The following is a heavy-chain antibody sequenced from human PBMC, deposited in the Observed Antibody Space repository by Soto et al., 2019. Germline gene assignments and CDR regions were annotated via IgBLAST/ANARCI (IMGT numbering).Heavy chain of an antibody. V-gene: IGHV1-18*01. CDR1: GYTFSTYG. D-gene: IGHD2-2*02. Sequence: SVKVSCKASGYTFSTYGITWVRQAPVQGLEWMGWINPLKGDTNSAARFQDRLTMTTDTSTRTAYMELRSLTSDDTAVYYCARVKVPAAILGAFDLWGQGTVVTVSS. J-gene: IGHJ3*01. CDR2: INPLKGDT. CDR3: ARVKVPAAILGAFDL.